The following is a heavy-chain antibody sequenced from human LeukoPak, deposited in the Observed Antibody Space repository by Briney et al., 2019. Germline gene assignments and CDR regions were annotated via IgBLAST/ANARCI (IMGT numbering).Heavy chain of an antibody. CDR3: AREPVRGVIFYYFDY. Sequence: GGSLRLSCAASGFTLSTYSMNWVRQAPGKGLEWVSSISSSGSYIYYADSVKGRFTISRDNSKNTLYLQMNSLRAEDTAVYYCAREPVRGVIFYYFDYWGQGTLVTVSS. CDR1: GFTLSTYS. D-gene: IGHD3-10*01. J-gene: IGHJ4*02. CDR2: ISSSGSYI. V-gene: IGHV3-21*01.